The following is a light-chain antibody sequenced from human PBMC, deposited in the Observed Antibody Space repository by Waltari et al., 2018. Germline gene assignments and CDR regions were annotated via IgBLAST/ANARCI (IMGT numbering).Light chain of an antibody. J-gene: IGLJ1*01. CDR1: SSNIRSNT. CDR2: SNN. V-gene: IGLV1-44*01. Sequence: QSVLTQPPSASGTPGQRVTISCSGSSSNIRSNTVNWYQQLPGTAPELLIYSNNQRPSGVPDRFSGSKSGTSASLAISGLQSEDEADYYCAAWDDSLNGFYVFGTGTKVTVL. CDR3: AAWDDSLNGFYV.